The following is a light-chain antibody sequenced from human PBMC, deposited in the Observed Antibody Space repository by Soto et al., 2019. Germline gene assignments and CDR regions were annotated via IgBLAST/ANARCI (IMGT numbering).Light chain of an antibody. J-gene: IGLJ1*01. V-gene: IGLV1-40*01. CDR2: GNS. Sequence: QSVLTQPPSVSGSPGQRVTISCTGSSSNIGAGYDVHWYQQLPRTAPKLLIYGNSNRPSGVPDRFSGSKSGTSASLAITGLQAEDEADYYCQSYDSSLSGRVFGTGTKLTVL. CDR1: SSNIGAGYD. CDR3: QSYDSSLSGRV.